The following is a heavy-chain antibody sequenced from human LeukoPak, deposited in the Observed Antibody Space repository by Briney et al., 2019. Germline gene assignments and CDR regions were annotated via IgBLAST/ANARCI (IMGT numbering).Heavy chain of an antibody. CDR2: ITAGGDST. V-gene: IGHV3-23*01. J-gene: IGHJ4*02. D-gene: IGHD6-13*01. CDR3: AKSHASIWNVYDY. CDR1: GFTFSGYA. Sequence: GGSLRLSCADSGFTFSGYAMSWVRLAPREGLEWVSAITAGGDSTYYAESVKGRFTISRDNLKNMVFLQMSTLRAEDTAIYYCAKSHASIWNVYDYWGQGTLVTVSS.